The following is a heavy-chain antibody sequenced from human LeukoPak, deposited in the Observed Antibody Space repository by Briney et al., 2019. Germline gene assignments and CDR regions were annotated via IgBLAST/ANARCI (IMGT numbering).Heavy chain of an antibody. CDR2: INHSGSL. Sequence: PSETLSLTCAVYGESFSGYYWSWLRQPPGKGLEWIGEINHSGSLNYNPPLKSRVTISVDTSKNQCSLKLSSVTAADTAVYYCARHPMGRIVRATTLAFDIWGQGTMVTVSS. D-gene: IGHD1-26*01. J-gene: IGHJ3*02. V-gene: IGHV4-34*01. CDR3: ARHPMGRIVRATTLAFDI. CDR1: GESFSGYY.